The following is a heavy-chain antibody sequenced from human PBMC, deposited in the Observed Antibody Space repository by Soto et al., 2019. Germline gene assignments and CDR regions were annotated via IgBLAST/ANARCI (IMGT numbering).Heavy chain of an antibody. J-gene: IGHJ5*02. D-gene: IGHD6-19*01. CDR2: IRSKANDYAT. CDR3: TRRPPIAVAVNWFDP. CDR1: GFTFSGST. V-gene: IGHV3-73*01. Sequence: GGSLRLSCAASGFTFSGSTMHWVRQASGKGLERVGRIRSKANDYATAYGASVKGRCTISRDDSKNTAYLQMNSLKTEDTAVYYCTRRPPIAVAVNWFDPWGQGTLVTAPQ.